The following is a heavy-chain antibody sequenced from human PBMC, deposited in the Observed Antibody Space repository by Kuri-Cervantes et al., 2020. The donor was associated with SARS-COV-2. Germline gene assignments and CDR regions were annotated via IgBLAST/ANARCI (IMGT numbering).Heavy chain of an antibody. J-gene: IGHJ5*02. V-gene: IGHV3-21*01. CDR3: ARDPGGVFLRGIMILSAHWFDT. Sequence: GESLKISCAASGFTFSSYSMNWVRQAPGKGLEWVSSISNSSSYIYYADSMKGRFTISRDNAKNSLYLQMNSLRAEDTAVYYCARDPGGVFLRGIMILSAHWFDTWGQGTLVTVSS. CDR2: ISNSSSYI. CDR1: GFTFSSYS. D-gene: IGHD3-9*01.